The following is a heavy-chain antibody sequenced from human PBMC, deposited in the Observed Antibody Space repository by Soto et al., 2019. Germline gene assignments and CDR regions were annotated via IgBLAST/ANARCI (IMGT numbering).Heavy chain of an antibody. V-gene: IGHV1-69*13. CDR2: IIPIFGTA. CDR1: GGTFSSYA. D-gene: IGHD5-12*01. CDR3: ARDGGGYDSSGVGDI. Sequence: SVKVSCKASGGTFSSYAISWVRQAPGQGLEWMGGIIPIFGTANYAQKFQGRVAITADESTSTAYMELSSLRSEDTAVYYCARDGGGYDSSGVGDIWGQGTMVTVSS. J-gene: IGHJ3*02.